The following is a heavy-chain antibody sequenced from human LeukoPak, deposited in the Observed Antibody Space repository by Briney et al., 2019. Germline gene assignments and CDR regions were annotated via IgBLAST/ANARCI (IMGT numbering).Heavy chain of an antibody. J-gene: IGHJ4*02. CDR2: IYYSGST. D-gene: IGHD3-3*01. CDR1: GGSISSSSYY. Sequence: PSETLSLTCTVSGGSISSSSYYWGWIRQPPGKGLEWIGSIYYSGSTYYNPSLKSRVTISVDTSKNQFSLKLSSVTAADTAVYYCASIPYDFWSGYIQTGVDYWGQGTLVTVSS. CDR3: ASIPYDFWSGYIQTGVDY. V-gene: IGHV4-39*01.